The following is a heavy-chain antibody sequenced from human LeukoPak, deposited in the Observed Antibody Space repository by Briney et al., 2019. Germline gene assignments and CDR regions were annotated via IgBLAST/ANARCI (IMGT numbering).Heavy chain of an antibody. CDR3: ATDGAGFDT. Sequence: GXXLRLSCAASGXTFNDYYMSWIRQAPGKGLEWLSYINIGGTNTHYADSVKGRFTISRDNAKKSLYLEMNNLRAEDTAVYYCATDGAGFDTWGQGVLVTVSS. CDR2: INIGGTNT. V-gene: IGHV3-11*01. CDR1: GXTFNDYY. J-gene: IGHJ5*02.